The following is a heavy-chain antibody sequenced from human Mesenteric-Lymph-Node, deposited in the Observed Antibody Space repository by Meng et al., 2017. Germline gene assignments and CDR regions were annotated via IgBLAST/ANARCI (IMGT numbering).Heavy chain of an antibody. V-gene: IGHV3-7*01. J-gene: IGHJ4*02. CDR3: ARSGDTPI. CDR2: INNDGSGK. D-gene: IGHD2-21*01. Sequence: GESLKISCAASGFTFSSYAMHWVRQAPGKGLEWVANINNDGSGKYYVDSVKGRFTISRDNAKNTLYLQVNSLRAEDTAVYYCARSGDTPIWGQGTLVTVSS. CDR1: GFTFSSYA.